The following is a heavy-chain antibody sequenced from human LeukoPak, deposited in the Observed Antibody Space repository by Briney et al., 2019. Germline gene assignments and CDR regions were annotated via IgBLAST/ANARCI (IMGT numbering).Heavy chain of an antibody. CDR1: GGSISSSSYY. D-gene: IGHD3-16*02. V-gene: IGHV4-39*07. J-gene: IGHJ4*02. Sequence: PSETLSLTCTVSGGSISSSSYYWSWIRQPPGKGLEWIGEINHSGSTNYNPSLKSRVTISVDTSKNQFSLKLSSVTAADTAVYYCARGGRGGERYDYVWGSYPFSRVPFDYWGQGTLVTVSS. CDR2: INHSGST. CDR3: ARGGRGGERYDYVWGSYPFSRVPFDY.